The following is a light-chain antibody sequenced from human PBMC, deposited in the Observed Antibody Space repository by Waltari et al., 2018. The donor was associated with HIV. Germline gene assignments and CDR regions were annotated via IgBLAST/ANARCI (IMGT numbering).Light chain of an antibody. CDR2: WAS. Sequence: DIGMTQSPASLAVSLGERASISCNSRRSVFYKYNNNNYLAWYQQKSGQPPRLLIYWASTRESGVPDRFSGSGSGTDFTLTISSLQTEDVAVYYCQQYFAVPITFGQGTKLEI. CDR3: QQYFAVPIT. V-gene: IGKV4-1*01. CDR1: RSVFYKYNNNNY. J-gene: IGKJ2*01.